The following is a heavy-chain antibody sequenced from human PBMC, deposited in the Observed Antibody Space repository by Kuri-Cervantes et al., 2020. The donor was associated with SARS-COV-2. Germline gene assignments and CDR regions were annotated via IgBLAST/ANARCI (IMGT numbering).Heavy chain of an antibody. Sequence: SETLSLTCTVSGGSISGGDDYWNWIRQPPGKGLEWIGYISNSGTTYYNSSLRGRVTISVDTSKSQFSLNLTSVTAADTAVYYCAKETNYYDRSGYYYAWFDPWGQGTPVTVSS. V-gene: IGHV4-30-4*08. CDR2: ISNSGTT. CDR3: AKETNYYDRSGYYYAWFDP. J-gene: IGHJ5*02. D-gene: IGHD3-22*01. CDR1: GGSISGGDDY.